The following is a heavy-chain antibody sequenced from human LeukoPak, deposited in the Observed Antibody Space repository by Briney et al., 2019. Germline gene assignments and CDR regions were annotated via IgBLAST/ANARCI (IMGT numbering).Heavy chain of an antibody. CDR2: INPNSGGT. D-gene: IGHD5-18*01. J-gene: IGHJ4*02. Sequence: ASVKVSCKASAYTFTGYYMHWVRQAPGQGLEWMGWINPNSGGTNYAQKFQGRVTMTRDTSISTAYMELSRLRSDDTAVYYCARDGGHVDTAMVWGQGTLVTVSS. V-gene: IGHV1-2*02. CDR1: AYTFTGYY. CDR3: ARDGGHVDTAMV.